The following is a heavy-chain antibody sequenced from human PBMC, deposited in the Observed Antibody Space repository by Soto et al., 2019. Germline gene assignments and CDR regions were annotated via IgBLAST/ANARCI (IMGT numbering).Heavy chain of an antibody. D-gene: IGHD3-10*01. CDR1: GYTFTGYY. CDR3: ARMVDGSGSYPPFLDY. V-gene: IGHV1-2*04. J-gene: IGHJ4*02. CDR2: INPNSGGT. Sequence: GASVKVSCKASGYTFTGYYMHWVRQAPGQGLEWMGWINPNSGGTNYAQKFQGWVTMTRDTSISTAYMELSRLRSDDTAVYYCARMVDGSGSYPPFLDYWGQGTLVTVSS.